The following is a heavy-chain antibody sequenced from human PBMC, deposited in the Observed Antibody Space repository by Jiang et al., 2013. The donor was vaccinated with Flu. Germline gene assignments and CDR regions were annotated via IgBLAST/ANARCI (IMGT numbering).Heavy chain of an antibody. CDR1: GGTFSTDA. Sequence: GAEVKKPGSSVKVSCKASGGTFSTDAINWVRQAPGQGLEWMGGIIPMFGSANYAQKLQDRVTITADEFTSTAYMELSSLRSEDTAVYFCARRFGDYDRDYYYGLDVWGQGTTVTVSS. V-gene: IGHV1-69*01. J-gene: IGHJ6*02. D-gene: IGHD4-17*01. CDR3: ARRFGDYDRDYYYGLDV. CDR2: IIPMFGSA.